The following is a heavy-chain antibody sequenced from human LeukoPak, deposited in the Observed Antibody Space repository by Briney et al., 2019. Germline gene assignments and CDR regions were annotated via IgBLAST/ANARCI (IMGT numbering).Heavy chain of an antibody. D-gene: IGHD2-2*01. CDR3: ARVGTRLYCSSTSCCYWYFDL. CDR1: GGSFSGYY. V-gene: IGHV4-34*01. CDR2: INHSGST. Sequence: PSEILSLTCAVYGGSFSGYYWSSVRQPPGKGLEWIGEINHSGSTNYDPSLKSRVTISVDTSKNQFSLKLSSVTAADTPLYYCARVGTRLYCSSTSCCYWYFDLRGRGTLVTVSS. J-gene: IGHJ2*01.